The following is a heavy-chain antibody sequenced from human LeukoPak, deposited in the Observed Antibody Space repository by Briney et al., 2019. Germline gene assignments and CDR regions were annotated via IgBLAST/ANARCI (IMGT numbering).Heavy chain of an antibody. D-gene: IGHD6-13*01. V-gene: IGHV4-34*01. Sequence: PSETLSLTCAVYGGSFSGYYWSWIRQPPGKGLEWIGEINHSGSTNYNPSLKSRVTISVDTSKNQFSLKLSSVTAADTAVYYCARARGMRGWFDPWGQGTLVTVSS. J-gene: IGHJ5*02. CDR3: ARARGMRGWFDP. CDR2: INHSGST. CDR1: GGSFSGYY.